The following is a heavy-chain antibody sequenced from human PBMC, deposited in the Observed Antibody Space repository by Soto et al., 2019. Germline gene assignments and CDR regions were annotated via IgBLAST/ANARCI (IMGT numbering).Heavy chain of an antibody. CDR1: GYTFTGYY. D-gene: IGHD2-2*01. V-gene: IGHV1-3*01. CDR3: ARDPRDIVLVPAAMRHVYYYYYGMDV. J-gene: IGHJ6*02. CDR2: INAGNGNT. Sequence: ASVKVSCKASGYTFTGYYMHWVRQAPGQRLEWMGWINAGNGNTKYSQKFQGRVTITRDTSASTAYMELSSLRAEDTAVYYCARDPRDIVLVPAAMRHVYYYYYGMDVWGQGTTVTVSS.